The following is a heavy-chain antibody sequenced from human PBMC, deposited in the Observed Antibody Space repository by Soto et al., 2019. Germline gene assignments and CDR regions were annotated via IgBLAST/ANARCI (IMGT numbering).Heavy chain of an antibody. V-gene: IGHV1-18*01. J-gene: IGHJ6*02. CDR2: ISGDNVNT. D-gene: IGHD2-8*02. CDR1: DHTFTYYG. Sequence: QVQLLQSGGEVKNPGASVKVSCNSSDHTFTYYGINWVRRAPGQGLEWMGWISGDNVNTKYAQKFQDRVTMSADTSMRTAYMEMMSLTSDGTAVYFCAATGGHYSGFDVWGQGITVTVS. CDR3: AATGGHYSGFDV.